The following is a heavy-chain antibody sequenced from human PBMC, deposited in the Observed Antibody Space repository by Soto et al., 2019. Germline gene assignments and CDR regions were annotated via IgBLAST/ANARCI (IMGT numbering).Heavy chain of an antibody. J-gene: IGHJ4*02. CDR2: INPSGGST. V-gene: IGHV1-46*01. CDR3: ARSEIEYSSYPLFDY. CDR1: GYTFTSYY. Sequence: ASVKVSCNASGYTFTSYYMHWVRQAPGQGLECMGIINPSGGSTSYAQKFQGRVTMTRDTSTSTVYMELSSLRSEDTAVYYCARSEIEYSSYPLFDYWGQGTLVTVSS. D-gene: IGHD6-6*01.